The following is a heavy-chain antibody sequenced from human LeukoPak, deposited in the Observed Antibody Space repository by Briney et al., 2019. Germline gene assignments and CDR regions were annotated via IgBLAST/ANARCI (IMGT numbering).Heavy chain of an antibody. D-gene: IGHD3-22*01. CDR3: ARDYYYSVDY. Sequence: PGGSLRLSCAASGFTFSSYAMSWVRQAPGKGLEWVSAISGSGGSTYYADSVKGRFTISRDNAKSTVYLQMNSLRAEDTAVYYCARDYYYSVDYWGQGTLVTVSS. J-gene: IGHJ4*02. CDR1: GFTFSSYA. V-gene: IGHV3-23*01. CDR2: ISGSGGST.